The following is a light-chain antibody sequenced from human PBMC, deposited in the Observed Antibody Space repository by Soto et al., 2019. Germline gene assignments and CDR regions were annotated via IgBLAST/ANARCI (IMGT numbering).Light chain of an antibody. CDR2: AAS. Sequence: AVPFTQSPSSVSAYVEATVTISCRASKDIAIYLAWYQQKPGKGPKLLIYAASTLQSGVPSRFSGSGSGTDFTLTISCLQSEDFATYYCQQYYSYPLPFGGGSNVDIK. J-gene: IGKJ4*01. CDR3: QQYYSYPLP. CDR1: KDIAIY. V-gene: IGKV1-8*01.